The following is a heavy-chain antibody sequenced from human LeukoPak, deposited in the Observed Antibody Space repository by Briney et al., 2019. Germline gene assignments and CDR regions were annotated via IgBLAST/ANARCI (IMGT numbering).Heavy chain of an antibody. CDR2: INPNSGDT. D-gene: IGHD3-22*01. CDR3: ARAGDSSGYYYEYFDY. CDR1: GYTFTGYH. J-gene: IGHJ4*02. Sequence: ASVKVSCKASGYTFTGYHMHWVRQAPGQGLEWMGRINPNSGDTNYAQKFQGWVTMTRDTSISTAYMELSRLRSDDTAVYYCARAGDSSGYYYEYFDYWGQGTLVTVSS. V-gene: IGHV1-2*04.